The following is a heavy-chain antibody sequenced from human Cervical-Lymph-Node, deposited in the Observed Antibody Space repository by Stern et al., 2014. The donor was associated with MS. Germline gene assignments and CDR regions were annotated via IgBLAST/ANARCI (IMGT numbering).Heavy chain of an antibody. D-gene: IGHD5-12*01. CDR1: GFSLSTGGMC. V-gene: IGHV2-70*11. Sequence: SGPALVKPTQTLTLTCTLSGFSLSTGGMCVSWIRQPPGKALEWLASIDWDDDKYYSTSLKTRLTISKDTSKNQVVLTMTNMDPADTGTYFCARATNDYYYRSGMDVWGQGTTVTVSS. CDR3: ARATNDYYYRSGMDV. J-gene: IGHJ6*02. CDR2: IDWDDDK.